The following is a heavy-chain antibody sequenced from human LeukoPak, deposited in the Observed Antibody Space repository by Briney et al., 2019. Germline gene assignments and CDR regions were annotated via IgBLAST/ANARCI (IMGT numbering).Heavy chain of an antibody. J-gene: IGHJ5*02. CDR2: IKQDGSEK. CDR3: ARASDPWLQLT. V-gene: IGHV3-7*05. CDR1: GLTFSNYW. D-gene: IGHD5-24*01. Sequence: GGSLRLSSADSGLTFSNYWMICVRQAPGKGLEWVGNIKQDGSEKRYADSVRGRFSISRDNAQTSLYLQMNSLRAEDTAVYDCARASDPWLQLTWGQGTLVTVSS.